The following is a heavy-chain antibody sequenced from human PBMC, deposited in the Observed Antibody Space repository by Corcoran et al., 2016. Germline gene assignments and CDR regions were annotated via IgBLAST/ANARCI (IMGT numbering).Heavy chain of an antibody. D-gene: IGHD3-10*01. V-gene: IGHV3-33*01. CDR3: GRDRGNYESGSSSFDY. CDR2: IWYDGSKK. Sequence: QVQLVESGGGVVQPGTSLRLSCAASGFTFSSYGFYWVRQAPGKGLEWVALIWYDGSKKYYADSVKGRFTISRDQSKNTLYLQMNSLRAEDTAVYYCGRDRGNYESGSSSFDYWGQGTLVTVSS. J-gene: IGHJ4*02. CDR1: GFTFSSYG.